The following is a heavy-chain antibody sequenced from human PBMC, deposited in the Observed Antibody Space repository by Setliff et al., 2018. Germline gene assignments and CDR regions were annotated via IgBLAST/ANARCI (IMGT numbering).Heavy chain of an antibody. D-gene: IGHD3-22*01. CDR3: ATLAFTYYYDSSGYYPHDY. Sequence: GASVKVSCKVSGYTLTELSMHWVLQAPGKGLEWMGGFDPEDGETIYAQKFQGRVTMTEDTSTDTAYMELSSLRSEDTAVYYCATLAFTYYYDSSGYYPHDYWGQGTLVTVSS. CDR1: GYTLTELS. J-gene: IGHJ4*02. CDR2: FDPEDGET. V-gene: IGHV1-24*01.